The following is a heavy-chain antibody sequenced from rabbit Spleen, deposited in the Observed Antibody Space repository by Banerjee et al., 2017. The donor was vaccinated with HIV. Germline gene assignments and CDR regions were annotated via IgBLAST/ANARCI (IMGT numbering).Heavy chain of an antibody. CDR2: IEPIFGNT. D-gene: IGHD8-1*01. V-gene: IGHV1S47*01. CDR3: ARTGSSWSLNL. Sequence: QEQLVESGGGLVQPGGSLKLSCKASGLDDSGYGVSWVRQAPGKGLEWIGYIEPIFGNTYYATWVNGRFTISSDNAQNTVGLQLNSLTAADTATYFCARTGSSWSLNLWGPGTLVTVS. J-gene: IGHJ4*01. CDR1: GLDDSGYG.